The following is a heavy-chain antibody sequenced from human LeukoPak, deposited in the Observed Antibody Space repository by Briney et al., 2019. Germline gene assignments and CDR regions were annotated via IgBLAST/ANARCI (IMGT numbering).Heavy chain of an antibody. J-gene: IGHJ4*02. Sequence: PGGSLRLSCAASGFTFSSYSMNWVRQAPGKGLEWVSAISGSGGSTYYADSVKGRFTISRDNSKNTLYLQMNSLRAEDTAVYYCAKDRQWLGMFDYWGQGTLVTVSS. V-gene: IGHV3-23*01. CDR3: AKDRQWLGMFDY. CDR1: GFTFSSYS. D-gene: IGHD6-19*01. CDR2: ISGSGGST.